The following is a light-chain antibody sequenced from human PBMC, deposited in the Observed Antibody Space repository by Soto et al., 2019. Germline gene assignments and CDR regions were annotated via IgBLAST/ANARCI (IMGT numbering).Light chain of an antibody. Sequence: QSVLTQPASVSGSPGQSITISCTGTSSDVGGYKYVSWYQQHPGKAPKLMIYDVSNRPSGVSNRFSGSKSGNTASLTISGLQAEDEADYYCSSYTSSSWVFGGGTKLTVL. CDR3: SSYTSSSWV. CDR1: SSDVGGYKY. V-gene: IGLV2-14*01. J-gene: IGLJ3*02. CDR2: DVS.